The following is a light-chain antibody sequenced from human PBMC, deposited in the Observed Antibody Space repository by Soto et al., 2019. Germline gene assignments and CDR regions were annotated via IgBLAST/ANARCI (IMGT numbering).Light chain of an antibody. V-gene: IGKV3-20*01. J-gene: IGKJ1*01. CDR3: HQYGSPPRT. CDR2: GAS. Sequence: EIVLTQSPGTLSLSPGERATLSCRGSQSVSRNYLAWYQHKPGQAPRLLIYGASSRATGIPDRFSGSGSGTDFTLTISRLEPEDFAVYYCHQYGSPPRTCGQGTKVEI. CDR1: QSVSRNY.